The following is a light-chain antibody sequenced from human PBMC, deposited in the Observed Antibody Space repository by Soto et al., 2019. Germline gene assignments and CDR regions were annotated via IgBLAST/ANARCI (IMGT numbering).Light chain of an antibody. Sequence: EIVMTQSPATLSVSLGERATLSCRASQSININLAWYQHKPGQAPRLLIHGASTRATGIPARISGSGSGTEFTLTISSLQSEDFAVYYCQQFRNWPWTFGQGTKVDIK. CDR1: QSININ. J-gene: IGKJ1*01. V-gene: IGKV3D-15*01. CDR2: GAS. CDR3: QQFRNWPWT.